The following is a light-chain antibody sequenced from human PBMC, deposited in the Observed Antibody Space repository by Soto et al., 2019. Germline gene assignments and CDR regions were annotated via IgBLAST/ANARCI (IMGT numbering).Light chain of an antibody. V-gene: IGKV3-20*01. CDR2: GAS. CDR3: QQYGHSPLT. Sequence: DIVLTQSPGTLSLSPGERATLSCTASQSVRSNFLAWYRQRPGQAPRLLIYGASSRAAGTTDRFSGSGSGTDFTLTISRREPEDFAVFYCQQYGHSPLTCGGGTKVEIK. J-gene: IGKJ4*01. CDR1: QSVRSNF.